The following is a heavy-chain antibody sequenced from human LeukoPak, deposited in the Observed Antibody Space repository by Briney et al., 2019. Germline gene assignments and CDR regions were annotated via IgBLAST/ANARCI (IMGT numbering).Heavy chain of an antibody. V-gene: IGHV4-61*02. CDR3: ASIYYYDSAPFDP. CDR1: GGSISSGSYY. J-gene: IGHJ5*02. D-gene: IGHD3-22*01. CDR2: VYSSGST. Sequence: SETLSLTCTVSGGSISSGSYYWSWIRQPAGKGLEWIGRVYSSGSTNYNPSLMSRVTISVDTSKNQFSLKLSSVTAADTAVYYCASIYYYDSAPFDPWGQGNLVTVSS.